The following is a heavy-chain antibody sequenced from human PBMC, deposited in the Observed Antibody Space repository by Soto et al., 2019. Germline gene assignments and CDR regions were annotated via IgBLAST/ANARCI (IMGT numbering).Heavy chain of an antibody. CDR3: ARVRRGVTGWLSEFFDY. CDR1: GYTFTSHW. CDR2: IYPGDSDT. V-gene: IGHV5-51*01. D-gene: IGHD3-9*01. J-gene: IGHJ4*02. Sequence: GESLKISCEGSGYTFTSHWIGWVRQMPGKGLEWMGIIYPGDSDTRYSPSFQGQITMSVDKSSSTAYLQWSSLKASDTAIYYCARVRRGVTGWLSEFFDYWGQGTLVTVSS.